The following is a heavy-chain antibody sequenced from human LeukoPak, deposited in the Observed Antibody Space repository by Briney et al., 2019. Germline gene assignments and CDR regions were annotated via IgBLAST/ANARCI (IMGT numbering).Heavy chain of an antibody. Sequence: PGGSLRLSCAASGLTVSSNYMSWVRQAPGKGLEWMGGFDPEDGETIYAQKFQGRVTMTEDTSTDTAYMELSSLRSEDTAVYYCATERFRSAYYYYGMDVWGQGTTVTVSS. J-gene: IGHJ6*02. V-gene: IGHV1-24*01. CDR3: ATERFRSAYYYYGMDV. CDR2: FDPEDGET. D-gene: IGHD3-10*01. CDR1: GLTVSSNY.